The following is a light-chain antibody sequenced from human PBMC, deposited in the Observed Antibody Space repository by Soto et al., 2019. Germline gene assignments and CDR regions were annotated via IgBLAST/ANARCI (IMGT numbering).Light chain of an antibody. J-gene: IGLJ3*02. CDR2: DVS. CDR1: SSDVGGYNY. V-gene: IGLV2-14*01. CDR3: SSYTSSSTLLE. Sequence: QSALTQPASVSGSPGQSITISCTGTSSDVGGYNYVSWYQQHPGKAPKLMIYDVSNRPSGVSNRFSGSKSVNTASLTISGLQAEDEADYYCSSYTSSSTLLEFGGGTKLTVL.